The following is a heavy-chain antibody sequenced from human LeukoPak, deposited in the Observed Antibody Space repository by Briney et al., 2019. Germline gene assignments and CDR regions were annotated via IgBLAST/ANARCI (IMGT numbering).Heavy chain of an antibody. V-gene: IGHV3-21*01. CDR1: GFTFSSYS. CDR2: ISSSSYI. J-gene: IGHJ4*02. Sequence: PGGSLRLSCAASGFTFSSYSMNWVRQAPGKGLEWVSSISSSSYIYYADSVKGRFTISRDNAKNSLYLQMNSLRAEDTAVYYCARGSVAAGTNDYWGQETLVTVSS. CDR3: ARGSVAAGTNDY. D-gene: IGHD6-13*01.